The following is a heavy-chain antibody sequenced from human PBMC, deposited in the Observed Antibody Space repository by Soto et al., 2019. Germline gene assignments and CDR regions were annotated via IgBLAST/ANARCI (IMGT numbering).Heavy chain of an antibody. CDR3: VKDSRGPGMTKEPFDP. J-gene: IGHJ5*02. CDR1: GFTFSIYA. D-gene: IGHD4-17*01. CDR2: ISSNGGSA. Sequence: PGGSLRLSCSASGFTFSIYAMHWVRQAPGKGLEYVSAISSNGGSAYYADSVKGRFTISRDNSKNTLYLQMSSLRAEDTAVYYCVKDSRGPGMTKEPFDPWGQGTLVTVSS. V-gene: IGHV3-64D*08.